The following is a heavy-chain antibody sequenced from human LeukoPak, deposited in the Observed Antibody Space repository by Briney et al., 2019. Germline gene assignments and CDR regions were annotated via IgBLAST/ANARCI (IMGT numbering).Heavy chain of an antibody. CDR3: ARVLCSGGSCYFDY. D-gene: IGHD2-15*01. CDR1: GFTFSSYA. Sequence: GGSLRLSCAASGFTFSSYAMHWVRQAPGKGLEWVAVISYDGSNKYYADSVKGRFTVSRDNSKNTLYLQMNSLRAEDTAVYYCARVLCSGGSCYFDYWGQGTLVTVSS. CDR2: ISYDGSNK. J-gene: IGHJ4*02. V-gene: IGHV3-30-3*01.